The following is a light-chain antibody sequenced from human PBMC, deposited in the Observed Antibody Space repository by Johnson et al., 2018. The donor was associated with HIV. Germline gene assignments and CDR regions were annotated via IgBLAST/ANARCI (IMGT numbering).Light chain of an antibody. V-gene: IGLV1-51*01. J-gene: IGLJ1*01. CDR2: DNN. CDR3: GTWDSSLSAFV. Sequence: QSVLTQPPSVSAAPGQKVTISCSGSNSNIGNNYVSWYQQLPGTAPKLLIYDNNKRPSGIPDRFSGSKSGTSATLGITGLQTGDEADYYCGTWDSSLSAFVFGTGTEVTVL. CDR1: NSNIGNNY.